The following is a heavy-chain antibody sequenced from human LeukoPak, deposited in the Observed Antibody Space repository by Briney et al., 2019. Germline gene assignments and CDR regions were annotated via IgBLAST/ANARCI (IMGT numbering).Heavy chain of an antibody. J-gene: IGHJ4*02. Sequence: SVKVSCKASGGTFSSYAISWVRQAPGQGLEWMGRIIPIFGTANYAQKFQGRVTITTDGSTSTAYMELSSLRSEDTAVYYCASYYYGSGSYYNHETFDYWGQGTLVTVPS. CDR2: IIPIFGTA. V-gene: IGHV1-69*05. D-gene: IGHD3-10*01. CDR1: GGTFSSYA. CDR3: ASYYYGSGSYYNHETFDY.